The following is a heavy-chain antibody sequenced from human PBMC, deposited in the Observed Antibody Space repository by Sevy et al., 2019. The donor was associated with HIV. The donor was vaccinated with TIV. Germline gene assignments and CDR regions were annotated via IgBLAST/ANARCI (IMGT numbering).Heavy chain of an antibody. D-gene: IGHD4-17*01. Sequence: GGSLRLSCAASGFTFSSYAMHWVRQAPGKGLEWVAVISYDGSNKYYADSVKGRFTISRDNSKNRLYLQMNGLRAEDTAVYYCARSRAYGDYVNYWGQGTLVTVSS. CDR3: ARSRAYGDYVNY. CDR2: ISYDGSNK. V-gene: IGHV3-30-3*01. J-gene: IGHJ4*02. CDR1: GFTFSSYA.